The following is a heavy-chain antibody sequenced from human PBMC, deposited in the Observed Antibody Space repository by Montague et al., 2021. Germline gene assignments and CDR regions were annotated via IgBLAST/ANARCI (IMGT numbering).Heavy chain of an antibody. Sequence: SETLSLTCTVSGASINSCNCSWIRHRQREGLECAGYMNNNESTNYNPTLKSRVTLSVDTSKNQIPLKLNHVTAAATAVYYCARFHYYDMNFDLWGRGTLVTVSS. J-gene: IGHJ2*01. D-gene: IGHD3-22*01. CDR1: GASINSCN. V-gene: IGHV4-59*01. CDR2: MNNNEST. CDR3: ARFHYYDMNFDL.